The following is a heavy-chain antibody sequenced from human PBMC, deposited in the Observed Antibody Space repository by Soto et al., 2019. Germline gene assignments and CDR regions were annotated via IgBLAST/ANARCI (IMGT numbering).Heavy chain of an antibody. Sequence: SVKVSCKASGFSFTSSAVQWVRQARGQRLEWIGWIVVGSGNTNYAQKFQERVTITRDMSTSTAYMELSSLRSEDTAVYYCAAGFNHRERITMIVVVSPDDAFDIWGQGTMVTVSS. CDR1: GFSFTSSA. J-gene: IGHJ3*02. CDR3: AAGFNHRERITMIVVVSPDDAFDI. V-gene: IGHV1-58*01. D-gene: IGHD3-22*01. CDR2: IVVGSGNT.